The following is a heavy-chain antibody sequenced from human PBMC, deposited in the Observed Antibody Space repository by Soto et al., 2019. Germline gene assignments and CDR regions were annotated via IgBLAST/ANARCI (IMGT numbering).Heavy chain of an antibody. Sequence: GGSLRLSCAASGFTFSSYSMNWVRQAPGKGLEWVSSISSSSSYIYYADSVKGRFTISRDNAKNSLYLQMNSLRAEDTAVYYCARGLGSSDAFDIWGQGTMVTVSS. D-gene: IGHD7-27*01. CDR3: ARGLGSSDAFDI. CDR2: ISSSSSYI. J-gene: IGHJ3*02. V-gene: IGHV3-21*01. CDR1: GFTFSSYS.